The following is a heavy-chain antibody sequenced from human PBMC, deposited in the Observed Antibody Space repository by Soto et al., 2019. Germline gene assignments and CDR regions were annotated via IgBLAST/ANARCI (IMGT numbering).Heavy chain of an antibody. CDR3: ARAGREGRQLPRGGFVY. CDR2: IIPIFGTA. CDR1: GGTFSSYA. J-gene: IGHJ4*02. D-gene: IGHD6-6*01. V-gene: IGHV1-69*12. Sequence: QVQLVQSGAEVKKPGSSVKVSCKASGGTFSSYAISWVRQAPGQGLEWMGGIIPIFGTANYAQKFQGRVTITAYESTSTAYMCLSSLRSEDTAGYYCARAGREGRQLPRGGFVYWGQGTLVTVSS.